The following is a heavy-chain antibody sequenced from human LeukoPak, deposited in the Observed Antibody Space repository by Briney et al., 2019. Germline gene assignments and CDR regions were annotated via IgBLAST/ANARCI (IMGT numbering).Heavy chain of an antibody. J-gene: IGHJ4*02. D-gene: IGHD4-23*01. CDR3: ASGNPLFDYFDY. V-gene: IGHV4-39*01. CDR2: IYYSGST. Sequence: KSSETLSLTCTVSGGSISSYYWGWIRQPPGKGLEWIGSIYYSGSTYYNPSLKSRVTISVDTSKNQFSLKLSSVTAADTAVYYCASGNPLFDYFDYWGQGTLVTVSS. CDR1: GGSISSYY.